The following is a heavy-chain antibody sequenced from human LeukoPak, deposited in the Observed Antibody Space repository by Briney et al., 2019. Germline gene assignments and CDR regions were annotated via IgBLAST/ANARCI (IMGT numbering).Heavy chain of an antibody. CDR2: ISAYNGNT. Sequence: GASVKVSCKASGYTFTSYGISWVRQAPGQGLEWMGWISAYNGNTNYAQKLQGGVTMTTDTSTSTAYMELRSLRSDDTAVYYCARDESITMVRGVNYYYYYGMDVWGQGTTVTVSS. CDR1: GYTFTSYG. CDR3: ARDESITMVRGVNYYYYYGMDV. V-gene: IGHV1-18*01. D-gene: IGHD3-10*01. J-gene: IGHJ6*02.